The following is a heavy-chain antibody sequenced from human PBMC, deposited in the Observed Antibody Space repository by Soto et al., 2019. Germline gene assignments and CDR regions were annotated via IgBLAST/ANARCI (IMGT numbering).Heavy chain of an antibody. D-gene: IGHD5-12*01. CDR3: AKSRSATRGSFDI. Sequence: EVQLLESGGGLVQPGGSLRLSCVASGFTFSSYAMSWVRQAPGKGLEWVSGISRSGDSTDYADSVKGRFTISRDNSKNTWYVQMNSLRAEDTAVFYCAKSRSATRGSFDIWGQGTMVTVSS. J-gene: IGHJ3*02. CDR2: ISRSGDST. V-gene: IGHV3-23*01. CDR1: GFTFSSYA.